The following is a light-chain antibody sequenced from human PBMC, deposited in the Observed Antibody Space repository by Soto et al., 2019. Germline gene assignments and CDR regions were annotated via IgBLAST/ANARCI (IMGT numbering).Light chain of an antibody. J-gene: IGKJ2*01. CDR3: QQVSSPSST. CDR1: QRISKW. Sequence: DIQMTQSPSTLSASVGDRVTITCLASQRISKWLAWSQQKLGKAPKLLIYKASILKSGVPSRFSGSGSETDFTLSINSLQPDDFATYYCQQVSSPSSTYGLGTKLEIK. CDR2: KAS. V-gene: IGKV1-5*03.